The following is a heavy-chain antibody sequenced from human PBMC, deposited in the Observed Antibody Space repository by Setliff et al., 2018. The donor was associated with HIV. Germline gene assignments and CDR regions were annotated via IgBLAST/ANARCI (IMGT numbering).Heavy chain of an antibody. J-gene: IGHJ6*02. D-gene: IGHD2-15*01. V-gene: IGHV4-31*03. CDR1: GGSITSGTYY. Sequence: KPSETLSLTCTVSGGSITSGTYYWNWIRQHPGKGLEWIGYIYYSGSTYYNPSLKSRITISVDTPKNQFSLTLNSVTAADTAVYYCARDEGVVAATETYYYNGLDVWGQETTVTVSS. CDR2: IYYSGST. CDR3: ARDEGVVAATETYYYNGLDV.